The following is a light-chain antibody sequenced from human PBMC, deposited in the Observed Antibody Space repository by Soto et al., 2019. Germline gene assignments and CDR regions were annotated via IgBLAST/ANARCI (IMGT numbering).Light chain of an antibody. CDR3: AACDDSLSGPV. J-gene: IGLJ7*01. Sequence: QAVVTQPPSASGTPGQRVTISCSGSSSNIGSNYVYWYQQLPGTAPKLLIYRNNQRPSGVPDRFSGSKSGTSASLAISGLRSEDEADYYCAACDDSLSGPVFGGGTQLTVL. CDR1: SSNIGSNY. V-gene: IGLV1-47*01. CDR2: RNN.